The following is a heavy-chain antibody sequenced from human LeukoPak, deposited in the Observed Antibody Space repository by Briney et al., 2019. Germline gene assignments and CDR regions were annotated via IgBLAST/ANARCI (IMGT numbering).Heavy chain of an antibody. CDR1: GFSLSTSGVG. CDR3: AHRRAYGSGTYFPYYFDY. D-gene: IGHD3-10*01. V-gene: IGHV2-5*01. J-gene: IGHJ4*02. CDR2: IYWNDDK. Sequence: SGPTLVNPTQTLTLTSSISGFSLSTSGVGVGWIRQPSGKALEWLALIYWNDDKHYSPSLKSRLTISKDTSKNQVVLTMTNMDPVDTATYYCAHRRAYGSGTYFPYYFDYWGQGTLVTVSS.